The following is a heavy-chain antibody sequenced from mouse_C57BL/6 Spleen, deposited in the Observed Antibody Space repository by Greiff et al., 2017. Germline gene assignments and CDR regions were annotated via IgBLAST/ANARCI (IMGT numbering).Heavy chain of an antibody. CDR1: GYTFTSYW. CDR2: IYPGSGST. V-gene: IGHV1-55*01. J-gene: IGHJ2*01. Sequence: QVQLQQPGAELVKPGASVKMSCKASGYTFTSYWITWVKQRPGQGLEWIGDIYPGSGSTNYNEKFKSKATLTVDTSSSTAYMQLSSLTSEDSAVYYCARCPYDCDEDGDYWGQGTTLTVSS. D-gene: IGHD2-4*01. CDR3: ARCPYDCDEDGDY.